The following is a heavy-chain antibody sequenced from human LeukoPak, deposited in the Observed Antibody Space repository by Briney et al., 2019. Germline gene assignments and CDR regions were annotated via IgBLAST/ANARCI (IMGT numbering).Heavy chain of an antibody. CDR3: AKASRRHCGSTVCYTLDY. D-gene: IGHD2-2*02. Sequence: GGSLRLSCAASGFTFNTYDMNWVRQAPGKGLEWVSSISGSGGNTYSADSVKGRFTISRDNTKNTLYLQMNSLRADDTAVYYCAKASRRHCGSTVCYTLDYWGQGTLVTVSS. V-gene: IGHV3-23*01. J-gene: IGHJ4*02. CDR2: ISGSGGNT. CDR1: GFTFNTYD.